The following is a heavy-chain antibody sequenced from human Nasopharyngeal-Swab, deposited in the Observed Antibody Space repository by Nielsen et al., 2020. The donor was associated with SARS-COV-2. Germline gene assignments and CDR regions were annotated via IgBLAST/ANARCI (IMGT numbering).Heavy chain of an antibody. D-gene: IGHD3-22*01. Sequence: GESLKISCAASGFTFSSYAMHWVRQAPGKGLEWVTVISCDGSNQYYADSVKGRFTIPRDNSKNTLYLQMNSLRAEDTAVYYCARDPDSGGYYEDAFDIWGQGTMVTVSS. V-gene: IGHV3-30-3*01. J-gene: IGHJ3*02. CDR2: ISCDGSNQ. CDR1: GFTFSSYA. CDR3: ARDPDSGGYYEDAFDI.